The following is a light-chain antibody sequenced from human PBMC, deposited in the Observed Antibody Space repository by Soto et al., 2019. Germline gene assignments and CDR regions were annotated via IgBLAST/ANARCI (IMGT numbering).Light chain of an antibody. CDR2: DVS. CDR1: SSDVGGYNY. V-gene: IGLV2-14*01. CDR3: SSYTTSNTRQIV. J-gene: IGLJ1*01. Sequence: QFGLAQPASVSGSPGQSITISCTGTSSDVGGYNYVTWYQQHPGKAPKFMIYDVSNRPSGVSNRFSGSKSGNTASLTISGLQAEDEADYYCSSYTTSNTRQIVFGTGTKVPVL.